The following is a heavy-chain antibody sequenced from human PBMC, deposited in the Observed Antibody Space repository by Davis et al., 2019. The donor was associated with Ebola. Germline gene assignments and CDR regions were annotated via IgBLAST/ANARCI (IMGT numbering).Heavy chain of an antibody. D-gene: IGHD1-14*01. Sequence: ASVKVSCKASGYTFTSYDINWVRQATGQGLEWMGWMNPNSGNTGYAQKFQGRVTMTRNTSISTAYMELSGLTSEDTAVYYCARERAGTRFDPWGQGTLVTVSS. CDR2: MNPNSGNT. J-gene: IGHJ5*02. CDR3: ARERAGTRFDP. V-gene: IGHV1-8*01. CDR1: GYTFTSYD.